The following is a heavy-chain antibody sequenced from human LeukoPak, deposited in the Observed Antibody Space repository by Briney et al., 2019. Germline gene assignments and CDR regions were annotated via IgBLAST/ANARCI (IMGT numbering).Heavy chain of an antibody. CDR1: GGSISSGSYY. J-gene: IGHJ3*02. Sequence: SQTLSLTCTVSGGSISSGSYYWSWIRHPPGKGLEWIGYIYYSGSTNYNPSLKSRVTISVDTSKNQFSLKLSSVTAADTAVYYCARVTVTPLFPIWVHDAFDIWGQGTMVTVSS. CDR3: ARVTVTPLFPIWVHDAFDI. V-gene: IGHV4-61*01. CDR2: IYYSGST. D-gene: IGHD4-17*01.